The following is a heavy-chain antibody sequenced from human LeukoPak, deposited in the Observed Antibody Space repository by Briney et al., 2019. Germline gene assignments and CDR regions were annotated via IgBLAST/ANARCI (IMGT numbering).Heavy chain of an antibody. D-gene: IGHD4-17*01. CDR2: ISSSGNTI. CDR1: GFTFSSYE. J-gene: IGHJ3*02. V-gene: IGHV3-48*03. CDR3: ATSETTHDAFDI. Sequence: GGSLRLSCATSGFTFSSYEMNWVRQAPGKGLEWVSYISSSGNTIYYADSVKGRFTISRDNAKNSLYLQMNSLRAEDTAVYYCATSETTHDAFDIWGQGTMVTVSS.